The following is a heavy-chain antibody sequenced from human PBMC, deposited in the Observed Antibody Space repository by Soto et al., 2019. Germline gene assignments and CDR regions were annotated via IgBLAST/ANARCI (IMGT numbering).Heavy chain of an antibody. V-gene: IGHV4-31*03. CDR3: AGAPGGAVAAFDY. Sequence: QVKLQESGPGLVKPSETLSLTCSVSGGSISSGGYYWNWIRQHPERGLEWIGYIYYSGNTVLNPSLTRGATISRVASKIEFSLTLLAWIAADTAVYFCAGAPGGAVAAFDYWGQGTLVTVSS. CDR2: IYYSGNT. J-gene: IGHJ4*02. CDR1: GGSISSGGYY. D-gene: IGHD6-19*01.